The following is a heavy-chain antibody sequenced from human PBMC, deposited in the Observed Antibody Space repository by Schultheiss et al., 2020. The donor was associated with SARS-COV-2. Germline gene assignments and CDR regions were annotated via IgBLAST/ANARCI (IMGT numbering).Heavy chain of an antibody. CDR2: IHWDGDK. V-gene: IGHV2-70*11. Sequence: SGPTLVKPTQTLTLTCTFSGFSLSTSGICVSWIRQPPGKALEWLARIHWDGDKYYSTSLKTRLTISKDTSKSQVVLTMTNMDPVDTATYYCARIRTNYDILTGYSYYFDYWGQGTLVTGSS. CDR1: GFSLSTSGIC. CDR3: ARIRTNYDILTGYSYYFDY. J-gene: IGHJ4*02. D-gene: IGHD3-9*01.